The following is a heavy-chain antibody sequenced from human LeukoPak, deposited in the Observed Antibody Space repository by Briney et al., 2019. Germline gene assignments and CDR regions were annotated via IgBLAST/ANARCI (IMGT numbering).Heavy chain of an antibody. CDR2: IYYSGST. Sequence: SETLSLTCTVSGCTISSSSYYWVWLRQPPGKGLEWIGSIYYSGSTYYNPSLKSRVTISVDTSKNQFSLKLSSVTAADTAVYYCARSSPHYYDILTGSVEYYYYGMDVWGQGTTVSVSS. CDR1: GCTISSSSYY. J-gene: IGHJ6*02. CDR3: ARSSPHYYDILTGSVEYYYYGMDV. D-gene: IGHD3-9*01. V-gene: IGHV4-39*01.